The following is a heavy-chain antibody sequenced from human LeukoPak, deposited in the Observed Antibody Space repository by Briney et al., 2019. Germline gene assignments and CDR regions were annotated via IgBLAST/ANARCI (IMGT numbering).Heavy chain of an antibody. CDR3: ARDRETGFRIPDRYFDWLPYN. CDR1: GYTFTSYD. Sequence: GASVKVSCKASGYTFTSYDISWVRQAPGQGLEWMGGIIPIFGTANYAQKFQGRVTITADKSTSTAYMELSSLRSEDTAVYYCARDRETGFRIPDRYFDWLPYNWGQGTLVTVSS. V-gene: IGHV1-69*06. J-gene: IGHJ4*02. D-gene: IGHD3-9*01. CDR2: IIPIFGTA.